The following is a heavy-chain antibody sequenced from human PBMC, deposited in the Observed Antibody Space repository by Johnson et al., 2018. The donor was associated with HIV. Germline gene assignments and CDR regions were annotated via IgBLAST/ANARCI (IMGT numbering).Heavy chain of an antibody. CDR1: GFTFSSYG. D-gene: IGHD3-3*01. CDR3: ASFPTGRFTIFGVTQGAFDI. Sequence: QVQLVESGGGLIQPGGSLRLSCAASGFTFSSYGMHWVRQAPGKGLEWVAVVWYDESNEYYADSVKGRFTISRDNSKNTLYLQINSLRAEDTAVYYCASFPTGRFTIFGVTQGAFDIWGQGTMVTVSS. CDR2: VWYDESNE. V-gene: IGHV3-33*01. J-gene: IGHJ3*02.